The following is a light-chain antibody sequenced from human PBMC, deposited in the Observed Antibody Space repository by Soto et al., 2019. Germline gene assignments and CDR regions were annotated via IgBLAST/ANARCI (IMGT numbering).Light chain of an antibody. V-gene: IGKV3-11*01. CDR2: DAS. Sequence: EIVLTQSPATLSLSPGERATLSCRASQSVSIFLTWYQQKPGQAPRLLIYDASQRATGTPARFSGSGSGTDFTLTISRLEPEDFAVYYCQQYGSSGTFGQGTKVDIK. J-gene: IGKJ1*01. CDR1: QSVSIF. CDR3: QQYGSSGT.